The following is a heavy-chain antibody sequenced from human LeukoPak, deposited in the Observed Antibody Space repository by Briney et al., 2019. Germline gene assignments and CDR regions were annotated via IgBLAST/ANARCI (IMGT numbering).Heavy chain of an antibody. J-gene: IGHJ5*02. CDR1: GFTFSSYA. Sequence: GGSLRPSCAASGFTFSSYAIHWVRQAPGKGLEWVAVISYDGSNKYYADSVKGRFTISRDNSKNTLYLQMNSLRSEDTAVYYCARAPRYCSSTSCYTRFNWFDPWGQGTLVTVFS. CDR2: ISYDGSNK. V-gene: IGHV3-30-3*01. D-gene: IGHD2-2*02. CDR3: ARAPRYCSSTSCYTRFNWFDP.